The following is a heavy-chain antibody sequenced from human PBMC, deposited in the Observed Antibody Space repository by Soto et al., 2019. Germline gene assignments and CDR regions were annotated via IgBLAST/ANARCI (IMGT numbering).Heavy chain of an antibody. CDR1: GASVSRGHYY. CDR2: FYSTGST. CDR3: ARSPGYCGGDCYAHYFDY. V-gene: IGHV4-61*01. D-gene: IGHD2-21*02. Sequence: PSETLSLTCTVSGASVSRGHYYWTWIRQPPGKGLEWIGYFYSTGSTDYNPSLKSRVTISLDTSKNQFSLKLSSVTAADTAVYYCARSPGYCGGDCYAHYFDYWGQGTLVTVSS. J-gene: IGHJ4*02.